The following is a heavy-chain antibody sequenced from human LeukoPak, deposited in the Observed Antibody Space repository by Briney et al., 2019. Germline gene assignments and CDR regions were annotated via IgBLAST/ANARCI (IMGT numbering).Heavy chain of an antibody. CDR3: ARAMGTSYGFWSGSYTVSYYYYMDV. CDR1: GFTFSSYW. D-gene: IGHD3-3*01. J-gene: IGHJ6*03. V-gene: IGHV3-7*01. Sequence: GGSLRLSCAASGFTFSSYWMSWVRQAPGKGLEWVANIKQDGSEKHYVDSVKGRFSISRDNTKNSLYLQMSSLRAEDTAVYYCARAMGTSYGFWSGSYTVSYYYYMDVWGKGTTVAVS. CDR2: IKQDGSEK.